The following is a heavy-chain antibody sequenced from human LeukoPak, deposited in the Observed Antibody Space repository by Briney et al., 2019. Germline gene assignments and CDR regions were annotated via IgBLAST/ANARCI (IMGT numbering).Heavy chain of an antibody. CDR1: GITFSDRW. Sequence: GGSLRLSCAVSGITFSDRWMTWVRQAPGKGLEWVANIKYDGSEKYYVESVKGRFTISRDNAKNSLFLQMNSLRVEDTAVYYCARGVNGGYFDYWGQGTLVTVSS. J-gene: IGHJ4*02. V-gene: IGHV3-7*01. CDR2: IKYDGSEK. D-gene: IGHD4-23*01. CDR3: ARGVNGGYFDY.